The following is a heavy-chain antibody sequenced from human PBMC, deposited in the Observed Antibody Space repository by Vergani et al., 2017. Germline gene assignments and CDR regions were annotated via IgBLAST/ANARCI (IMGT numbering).Heavy chain of an antibody. J-gene: IGHJ4*02. Sequence: QVQLQQWGAGLLKPSETLSLTCAVYGGSFSGYYWSWIRQPPGKGLEGIGEINHSGSTNYNPSLKSRVTISVDTSKNLISLKLNSVTAADTALYYCARHGGSGNFYHLFDSWGQGTLVTVSS. CDR1: GGSFSGYY. D-gene: IGHD3-10*01. CDR2: INHSGST. CDR3: ARHGGSGNFYHLFDS. V-gene: IGHV4-34*01.